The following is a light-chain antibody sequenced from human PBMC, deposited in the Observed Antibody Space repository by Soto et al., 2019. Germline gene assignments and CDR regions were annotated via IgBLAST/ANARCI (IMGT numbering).Light chain of an antibody. Sequence: EIVMTQSPATLSVSPGEGVTLSCRASQSVSSDLAWYQQKPGQSPRLLMYGASTRATDIPARFSGGGSGTEFTLTISSLQSEDVAIYYCQQYHDWPPITFGPGTKVYIK. CDR1: QSVSSD. V-gene: IGKV3-15*01. CDR3: QQYHDWPPIT. CDR2: GAS. J-gene: IGKJ3*01.